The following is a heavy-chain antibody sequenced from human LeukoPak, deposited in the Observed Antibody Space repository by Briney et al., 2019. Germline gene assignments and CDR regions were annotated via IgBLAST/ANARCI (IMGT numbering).Heavy chain of an antibody. CDR1: GYTFITYD. CDR3: ARDGDIVVVPAAIDSWFDP. Sequence: ASVKVSCKASGYTFITYDMSWVRQAPGQGPEWMGWISGYSGQTKYAQNFQGRISMTADTSTSTAYMELRSLRSGDTAVYYCARDGDIVVVPAAIDSWFDPWGQGTLVTVSS. V-gene: IGHV1-18*01. CDR2: ISGYSGQT. D-gene: IGHD2-2*02. J-gene: IGHJ5*02.